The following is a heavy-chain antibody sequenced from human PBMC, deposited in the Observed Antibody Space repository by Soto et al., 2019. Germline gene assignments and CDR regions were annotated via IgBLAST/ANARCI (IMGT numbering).Heavy chain of an antibody. Sequence: PSETLSLTCTASGGSISSYYSSWIRQPPGKGLEWIGYIYYSGSTNYNPSLKSRVTISVDTSKNQFSLKLSSVTAADTAVYYCARAFYGDYASGSGYNWFDPWGQGTLVTVSS. CDR2: IYYSGST. J-gene: IGHJ5*02. V-gene: IGHV4-59*01. CDR3: ARAFYGDYASGSGYNWFDP. CDR1: GGSISSYY. D-gene: IGHD4-17*01.